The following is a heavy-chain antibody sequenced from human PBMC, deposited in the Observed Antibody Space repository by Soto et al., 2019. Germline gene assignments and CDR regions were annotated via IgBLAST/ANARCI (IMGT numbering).Heavy chain of an antibody. J-gene: IGHJ6*02. V-gene: IGHV3-30*18. Sequence: QVQLVESGGGVVQPGRSLRLSCAASRFTFSSYGMHWVRQAPGKGLEWVAAISYDGSNKNYADSVKGRFTISRDNSKNARYLQMNGLRGEDTAVYPCAKGLVGYVFGVQDYHYGMDVWGHGTTVTVSS. D-gene: IGHD3-10*02. CDR1: RFTFSSYG. CDR3: AKGLVGYVFGVQDYHYGMDV. CDR2: ISYDGSNK.